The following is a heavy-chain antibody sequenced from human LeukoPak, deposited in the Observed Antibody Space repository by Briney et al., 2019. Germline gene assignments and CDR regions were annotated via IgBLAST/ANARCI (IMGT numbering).Heavy chain of an antibody. V-gene: IGHV3-73*01. CDR3: TRREAGVYYFDY. CDR2: IRSKAKSYAT. D-gene: IGHD3-10*01. Sequence: PGGSLRLSCAASGFTFSGSAMHWVRQASGKGLEWVGRIRSKAKSYATAYAASVKGRFTISRDDSKNTAYLQMNSLKTEDTAVYYCTRREAGVYYFDYWGQGTLVTVSS. J-gene: IGHJ4*02. CDR1: GFTFSGSA.